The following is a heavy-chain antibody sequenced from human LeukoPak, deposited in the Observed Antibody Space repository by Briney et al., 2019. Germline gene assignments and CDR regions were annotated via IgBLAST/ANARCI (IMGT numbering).Heavy chain of an antibody. CDR2: IIPIFGTA. CDR3: APTAVLRYFDLDY. Sequence: ASVKVSCKASGGTFSSYAISWVRQAPGQGLEWMGGIIPIFGTANYAQKFQGRVTITTDESTSTAYMELSSLRSEDTAVYYCAPTAVLRYFDLDYWGQGTLVTVSS. J-gene: IGHJ4*02. CDR1: GGTFSSYA. D-gene: IGHD3-9*01. V-gene: IGHV1-69*05.